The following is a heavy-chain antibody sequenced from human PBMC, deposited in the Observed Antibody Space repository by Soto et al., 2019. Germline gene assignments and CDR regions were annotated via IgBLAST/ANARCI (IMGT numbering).Heavy chain of an antibody. D-gene: IGHD3-16*01. CDR1: GYSFMTYW. V-gene: IGHV5-51*01. Sequence: RGESLKISCKGSGYSFMTYWIGWVRQMPGKGLEWMGTIYPADSDTKYNPSLQGQVTISVDTSKSTAYLQWSSLRASDTATYFCARYDRGADFWGQGTQVTVSS. CDR3: ARYDRGADF. CDR2: IYPADSDT. J-gene: IGHJ4*02.